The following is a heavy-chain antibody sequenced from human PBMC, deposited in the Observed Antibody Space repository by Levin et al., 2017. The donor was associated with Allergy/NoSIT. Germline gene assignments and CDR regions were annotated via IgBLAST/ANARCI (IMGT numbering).Heavy chain of an antibody. CDR2: IKQDGSEQ. J-gene: IGHJ4*02. V-gene: IGHV3-7*01. D-gene: IGHD4-11*01. CDR3: ARGAYSPTY. Sequence: GGSLRLSCAASGFTFSSYSMNWVRQAPGKGLEWVASIKQDGSEQYYVDSVKGRFTISRDNAKNSLFLQMNSLRAEDTALYYCARGAYSPTYWGQGTLVTVSS. CDR1: GFTFSSYS.